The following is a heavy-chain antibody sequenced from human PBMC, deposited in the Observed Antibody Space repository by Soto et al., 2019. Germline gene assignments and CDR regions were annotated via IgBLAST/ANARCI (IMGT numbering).Heavy chain of an antibody. J-gene: IGHJ6*02. CDR3: ARDSLYCSGGSCYSDYYGMDV. V-gene: IGHV3-48*02. D-gene: IGHD2-15*01. CDR1: GFTFSSYS. Sequence: PGGSLRLSCAASGFTFSSYSMNWVRQAPGKGLEWVSYISSSSSTIYYADSVKGRFTISRDNAKNSLYLQMNSLRDEDTAVYYCARDSLYCSGGSCYSDYYGMDVWGQGTTVTV. CDR2: ISSSSSTI.